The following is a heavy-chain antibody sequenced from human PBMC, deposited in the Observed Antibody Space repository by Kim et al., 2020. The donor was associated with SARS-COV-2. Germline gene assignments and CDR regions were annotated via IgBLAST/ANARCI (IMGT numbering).Heavy chain of an antibody. D-gene: IGHD6-19*01. Sequence: GGSLRLSCAASGFSVDSHFMTWVRQSAAKGLEWVSVMYSGGNTFYADSVKGRFIISRDISKNTLDLQMSSLRVEDTAIYYCARGQTSFTTGWYVDFWGQGTRVTVSS. CDR1: GFSVDSHF. CDR2: MYSGGNT. CDR3: ARGQTSFTTGWYVDF. J-gene: IGHJ4*02. V-gene: IGHV3-53*05.